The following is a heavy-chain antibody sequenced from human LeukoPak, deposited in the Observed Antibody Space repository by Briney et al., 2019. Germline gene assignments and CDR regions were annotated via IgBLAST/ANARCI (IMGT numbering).Heavy chain of an antibody. CDR3: ARVLGYYDSSGTLDY. J-gene: IGHJ4*02. CDR1: GFTFSSYE. V-gene: IGHV3-48*03. Sequence: GGSLRRSCAASGFTFSSYEMNWVRQAPGKGLERVSYISSSGSTIYYADSVKGRFTISRDNAKNSLYLQMNSLRAEDTAVYYCARVLGYYDSSGTLDYWGQGTLVTVSS. D-gene: IGHD3-22*01. CDR2: ISSSGSTI.